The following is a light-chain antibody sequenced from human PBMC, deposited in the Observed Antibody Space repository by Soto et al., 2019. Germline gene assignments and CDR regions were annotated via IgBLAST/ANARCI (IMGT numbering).Light chain of an antibody. J-gene: IGKJ3*01. CDR2: DGS. CDR1: QSVSTN. V-gene: IGKV3-15*01. Sequence: EIVMTQSLATLSVSPGEGATLSCRASQSVSTNLAWYQQKPGQSPRLLIYDGSTRAAFIPARFSGSGSGTEFTLTISSLQSEDFGIYYCQHYGSWPTFGPGTKVDIK. CDR3: QHYGSWPT.